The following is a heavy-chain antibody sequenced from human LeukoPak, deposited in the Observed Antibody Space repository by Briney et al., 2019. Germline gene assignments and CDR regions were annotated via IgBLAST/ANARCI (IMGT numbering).Heavy chain of an antibody. J-gene: IGHJ4*02. D-gene: IGHD3-3*02. V-gene: IGHV3-11*01. Sequence: GGSLRLSCAASGFTFSDYYMSWIRQAPGKGLEWVSAISTAGGRTYYADSVKGRFTISRDNPKKTVFLQMSGLRVEDTAIYYCATVAISKSFSSWGQGTVVTVSS. CDR3: ATVAISKSFSS. CDR1: GFTFSDYY. CDR2: ISTAGGRT.